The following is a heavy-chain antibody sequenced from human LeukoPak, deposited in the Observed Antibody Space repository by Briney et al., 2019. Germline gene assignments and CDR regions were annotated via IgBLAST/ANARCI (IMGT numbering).Heavy chain of an antibody. V-gene: IGHV3-48*03. J-gene: IGHJ6*03. CDR1: GFTFSSYE. CDR2: ISSSGSTI. D-gene: IGHD6-13*01. Sequence: PGGSLRLSCAASGFTFSSYEMNRVRQAPGKGLEWVTYISSSGSTIYYADSVKGRFTISRDNAKNSLYLQMNSLRAEDTAVYYCARDLFSLAAAGKDYYYYYYMDVWGKGTTVTVSS. CDR3: ARDLFSLAAAGKDYYYYYYMDV.